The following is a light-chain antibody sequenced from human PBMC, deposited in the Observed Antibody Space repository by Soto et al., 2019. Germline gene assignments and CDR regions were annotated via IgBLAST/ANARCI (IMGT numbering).Light chain of an antibody. V-gene: IGKV3-15*01. J-gene: IGKJ4*01. CDR1: QSVNQK. Sequence: EIVLTQSPATLSVSPGERATLSCRASQSVNQKLGWYQQKPGQAPRLLIYVASYRATGIPARFSGSGSGTEYTLTISNLQAEDFAVYYCQQYGNSPLTFGGGTKVEIK. CDR2: VAS. CDR3: QQYGNSPLT.